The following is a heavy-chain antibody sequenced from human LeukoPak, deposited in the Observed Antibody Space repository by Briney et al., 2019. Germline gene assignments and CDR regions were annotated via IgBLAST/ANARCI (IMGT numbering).Heavy chain of an antibody. Sequence: ASVKVSCKASGYTFTSYDINWVRQAPGQGLEWMGWMNPNSGNTGYAQNFQGRVTMTRNTSTRTAYMELSSLRSEDTAVYYCARKGSSSCFDYWGQGTLVTVSS. CDR3: ARKGSSSCFDY. D-gene: IGHD6-6*01. J-gene: IGHJ4*02. V-gene: IGHV1-8*01. CDR2: MNPNSGNT. CDR1: GYTFTSYD.